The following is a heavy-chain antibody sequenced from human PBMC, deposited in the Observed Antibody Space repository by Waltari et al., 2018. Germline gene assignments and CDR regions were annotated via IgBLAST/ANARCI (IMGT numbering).Heavy chain of an antibody. CDR2: ISNECRNK. Sequence: VQLVESGGGVVQPGRSLSLSCAASGFTFSSYALYWVRQAPGKGLHGGAAISNECRNKFDADSVKGRFTISRDKSNNTHVLRMSSLKPEDTAVYDCARDGDSSDWYVKWFDPWSQGTLVTVSS. J-gene: IGHJ5*02. D-gene: IGHD6-19*01. V-gene: IGHV3-30*04. CDR3: ARDGDSSDWYVKWFDP. CDR1: GFTFSSYA.